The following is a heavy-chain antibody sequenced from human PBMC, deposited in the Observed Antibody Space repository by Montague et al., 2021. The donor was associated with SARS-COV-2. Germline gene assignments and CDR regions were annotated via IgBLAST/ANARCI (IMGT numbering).Heavy chain of an antibody. CDR2: FDPQYGEK. CDR3: ATESIVGVIIYALAF. J-gene: IGHJ3*01. Sequence: SVKVSCKASGYILNEVPIHWVRQAPGAGLQWMGTFDPQYGEKVYAPEFQGRVTMSEDPSTETAYLELSYLISDDTAVYYCATESIVGVIIYALAFWGQGTLVTVSS. D-gene: IGHD3-3*02. V-gene: IGHV1-24*01. CDR1: GYILNEVP.